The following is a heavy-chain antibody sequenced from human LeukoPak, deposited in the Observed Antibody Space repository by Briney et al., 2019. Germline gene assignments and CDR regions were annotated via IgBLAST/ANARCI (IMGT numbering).Heavy chain of an antibody. CDR1: GYTFTGYC. CDR3: ARDHYYGSGSYYNN. D-gene: IGHD3-10*01. CDR2: INPNSGGT. Sequence: ASVKVSCKASGYTFTGYCMHWVRQAPEQGLEWMGWINPNSGGTNYAQKFQGRVTMTRDTSISTAYMELSRLRSDDTAVYYCARDHYYGSGSYYNNWGQGTLVTVSS. V-gene: IGHV1-2*02. J-gene: IGHJ4*02.